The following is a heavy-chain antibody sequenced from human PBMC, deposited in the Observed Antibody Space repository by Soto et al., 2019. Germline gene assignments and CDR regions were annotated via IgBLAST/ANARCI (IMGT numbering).Heavy chain of an antibody. V-gene: IGHV4-34*01. D-gene: IGHD4-17*01. Sequence: QVQLQQWGAGLLKPWETLSLTCAAYGGSFSGYYWSWILQPPGKGLEWIGEINHSGSTNYTPSLKSRVTISVDTSKNQFSLKLSSVTAADTAVYYCVSTYGDYATFQHWGQGTMVTVSS. CDR3: VSTYGDYATFQH. CDR1: GGSFSGYY. J-gene: IGHJ1*01. CDR2: INHSGST.